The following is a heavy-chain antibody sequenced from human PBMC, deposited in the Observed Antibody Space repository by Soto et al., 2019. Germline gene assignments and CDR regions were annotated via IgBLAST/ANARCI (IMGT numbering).Heavy chain of an antibody. Sequence: EVQMLESGGGLVHPGGSLRLSCAASGFTFSNYAMNWVRQAPGKGLEWVSSISGSGRNTYYADSVKGRLTNSSDSSKNTLYLQMNNLRVEDTGVYYCAKDLNGSGSFTSYYHYGMDVWGQGTTVTVSS. J-gene: IGHJ6*02. CDR1: GFTFSNYA. V-gene: IGHV3-23*01. CDR2: ISGSGRNT. D-gene: IGHD3-10*01. CDR3: AKDLNGSGSFTSYYHYGMDV.